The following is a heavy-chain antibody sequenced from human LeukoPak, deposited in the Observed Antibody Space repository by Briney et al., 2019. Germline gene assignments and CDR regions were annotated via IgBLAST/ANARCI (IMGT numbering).Heavy chain of an antibody. D-gene: IGHD3-16*01. V-gene: IGHV4-34*01. CDR1: GGSFSGYY. CDR3: ARGRGNRGKYFDY. J-gene: IGHJ4*02. Sequence: SETLSLTCAVYGGSFSGYYWSWIRQPPRNGREWIGEINDIGGTDYNPSLKSRVTISVDKARNHFSRKLSSVTAADTAVYYYARGRGNRGKYFDYWGQGTLVTVSS. CDR2: INDIGGT.